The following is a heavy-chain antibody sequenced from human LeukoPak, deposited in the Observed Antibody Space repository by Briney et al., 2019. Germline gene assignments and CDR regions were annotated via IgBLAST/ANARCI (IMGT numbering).Heavy chain of an antibody. CDR1: GGSISTYY. Sequence: SETLSLTCTVSGGSISTYYWSWIRQPPGKGLEWIGSIYYTGNTYYNASLKSRVTISIDTSKNQISLRLTSVTAADTAMYYCARQTGSGLFTLPGGQGTLVTVSS. CDR2: IYYTGNT. J-gene: IGHJ4*02. V-gene: IGHV4-59*05. CDR3: ARQTGSGLFTLP. D-gene: IGHD3/OR15-3a*01.